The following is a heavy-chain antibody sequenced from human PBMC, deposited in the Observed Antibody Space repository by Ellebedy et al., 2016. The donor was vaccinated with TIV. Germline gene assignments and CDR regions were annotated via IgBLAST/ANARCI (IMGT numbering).Heavy chain of an antibody. V-gene: IGHV3-30-3*01. D-gene: IGHD1-26*01. CDR2: ISYDGNNN. Sequence: GGSLRLSCAASGFTFSDYTIHWVRQAPGKGLEWVAVISYDGNNNYYADAVKGRFTITRDNSKNTVYLQMNSLRGEDTAVYYCARESEPPHSATYWSQKRFDPWGQGTLVSVSS. CDR1: GFTFSDYT. J-gene: IGHJ5*02. CDR3: ARESEPPHSATYWSQKRFDP.